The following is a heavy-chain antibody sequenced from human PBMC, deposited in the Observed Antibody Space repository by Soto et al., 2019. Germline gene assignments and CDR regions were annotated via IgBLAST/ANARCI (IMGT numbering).Heavy chain of an antibody. D-gene: IGHD3-10*01. V-gene: IGHV3-21*01. Sequence: PGGSLRLSCAASGFTFSSYSMNWVRQAPGKGLEWVSSISSSGSYIYYADSVKGRFTNSRDSAKNSLFLQMNSLRAEDTAVYYCARNMGVLDAFDIWGQGTMVTVSS. CDR1: GFTFSSYS. J-gene: IGHJ3*02. CDR2: ISSSGSYI. CDR3: ARNMGVLDAFDI.